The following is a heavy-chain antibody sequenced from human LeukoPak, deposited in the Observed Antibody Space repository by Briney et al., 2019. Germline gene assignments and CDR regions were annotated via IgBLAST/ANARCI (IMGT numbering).Heavy chain of an antibody. CDR3: ARALAAAFDY. D-gene: IGHD2-2*01. Sequence: SETLSLTCTVSGGSISSGGYYWSWTRQHPGKGLEWIGYIYYSGSTYYNPSLKSRVTISVDTSKNQFSLKLSSVTAADTAVYYCARALAAAFDYWGQGTLVTVSS. CDR1: GGSISSGGYY. V-gene: IGHV4-31*03. CDR2: IYYSGST. J-gene: IGHJ4*02.